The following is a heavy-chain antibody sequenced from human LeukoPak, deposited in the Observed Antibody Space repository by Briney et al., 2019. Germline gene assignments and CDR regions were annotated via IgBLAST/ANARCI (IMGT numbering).Heavy chain of an antibody. D-gene: IGHD3-10*01. Sequence: TSETLSLTCTVSGGSISSDDYSWSWIRQPPGKALEWIGYIHYSGSTNYNPSLKSRVTISTDTSKNQFSLRLSSVTAADTAVYYCARVWTKSYFGAGNHFDFWGQGALVTVSS. CDR2: IHYSGST. J-gene: IGHJ4*02. CDR1: GGSISSDDYS. V-gene: IGHV4-30-4*01. CDR3: ARVWTKSYFGAGNHFDF.